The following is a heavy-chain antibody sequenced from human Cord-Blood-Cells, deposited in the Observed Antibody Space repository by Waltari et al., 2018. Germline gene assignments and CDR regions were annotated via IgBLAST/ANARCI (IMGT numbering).Heavy chain of an antibody. CDR1: GGSLSSYY. CDR3: ARDSGSYYYYYYMDV. J-gene: IGHJ6*03. D-gene: IGHD1-26*01. Sequence: QVQLQESGPGLVKPSETLSLTCTVSGGSLSSYYSSCIRQPAGKGLEWIGRTYTSGSTNYNPSLKSRVTMSVDTSKNQFSLKLSSVTAADTAVYYCARDSGSYYYYYYMDVWGKGTTVTVSS. CDR2: TYTSGST. V-gene: IGHV4-4*07.